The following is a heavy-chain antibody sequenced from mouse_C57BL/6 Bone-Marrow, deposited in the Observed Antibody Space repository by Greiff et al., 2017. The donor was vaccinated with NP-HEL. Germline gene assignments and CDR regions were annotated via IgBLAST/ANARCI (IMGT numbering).Heavy chain of an antibody. Sequence: VKLKQPGAELVKPGASVKLSCKASGYTFTSYWMHWVKQRPGRGLEWIGRIDPNSGGTKYNEKFKSKATLTVDKPSSTAYMQLSSLTSEDSAVYYCATYDYDGAWFAYWGQGTLVTVSA. V-gene: IGHV1-72*01. CDR3: ATYDYDGAWFAY. CDR1: GYTFTSYW. D-gene: IGHD2-4*01. J-gene: IGHJ3*01. CDR2: IDPNSGGT.